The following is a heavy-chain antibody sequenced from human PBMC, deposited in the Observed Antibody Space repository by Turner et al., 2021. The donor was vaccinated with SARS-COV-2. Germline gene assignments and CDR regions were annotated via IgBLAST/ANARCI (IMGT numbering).Heavy chain of an antibody. V-gene: IGHV4-59*08. J-gene: IGHJ6*02. CDR2: FYKIGSI. CDR3: ARHQGSASGYDHGMNV. D-gene: IGHD1-26*01. Sequence: QVQLQESGPGLVRPSETLSLTCTVSGGSISSKSWSWIRQSPGRGLEWIGYFYKIGSIDYNPTLRSRVTISVDTSKNQLSRNLISVTAADTAVYYCARHQGSASGYDHGMNVWGQGTAVIVSS. CDR1: GGSISSKS.